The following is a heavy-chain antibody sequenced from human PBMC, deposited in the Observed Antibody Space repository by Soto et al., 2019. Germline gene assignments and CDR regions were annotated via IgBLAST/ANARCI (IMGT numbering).Heavy chain of an antibody. CDR2: IYTSGST. V-gene: IGHV4-4*07. CDR1: GGSINNYY. CDR3: ARVYSGSYYEFDY. D-gene: IGHD1-26*01. Sequence: LTCTVSGGSINNYYWSWIRQPAGKGLEWIGRIYTSGSTNYNPSLKSRVTMSVDTSKNQFSLKLSSVTAADTAVYYCARVYSGSYYEFDYWGQGTLVTVSS. J-gene: IGHJ4*02.